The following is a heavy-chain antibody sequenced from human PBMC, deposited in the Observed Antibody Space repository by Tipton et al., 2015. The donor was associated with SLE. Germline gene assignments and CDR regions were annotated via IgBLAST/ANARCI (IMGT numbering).Heavy chain of an antibody. CDR1: GGSASSSSNN. CDR2: IYYTGTTT. D-gene: IGHD5-18*01. V-gene: IGHV4-39*07. J-gene: IGHJ5*02. CDR3: ARLHGYSYGLNWFDP. Sequence: TLSLTCTVSGGSASSSSNNWAWIRQPPGKGLGWSGSIYYTGTTTYYNSFLKSPVTMSVDTSKNQFSLRLTSVIAADTAVYYCARLHGYSYGLNWFDPWGQGTLISVSS.